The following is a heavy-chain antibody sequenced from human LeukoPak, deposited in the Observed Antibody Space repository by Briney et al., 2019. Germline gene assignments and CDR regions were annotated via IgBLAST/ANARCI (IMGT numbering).Heavy chain of an antibody. V-gene: IGHV4-34*01. D-gene: IGHD1-1*01. Sequence: PSEPLSPTCGVDGGSFSGYDWTWVRQPPGRGLEWIGQINQGGDTNYNPALKSRVTISVDPSKNQFSLKVTSVTAADTAVYYCARGLGWKVTPMGLFYMDVWGEGATVTVSS. CDR2: INQGGDT. CDR3: ARGLGWKVTPMGLFYMDV. J-gene: IGHJ6*03. CDR1: GGSFSGYD.